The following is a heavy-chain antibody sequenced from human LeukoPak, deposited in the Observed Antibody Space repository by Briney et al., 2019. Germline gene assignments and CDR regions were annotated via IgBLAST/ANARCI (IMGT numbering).Heavy chain of an antibody. D-gene: IGHD3-10*01. Sequence: GASVKVSCKASGYTFTGYYMHWVRQAPGQGLEWMGLINPNSGGTNYAQKFQGRVTMTRDTSISTAYMELSRLRSDDTAVYYCARATYYDGSGTYWFDPWGQGTVVTVSS. CDR3: ARATYYDGSGTYWFDP. CDR2: INPNSGGT. J-gene: IGHJ5*02. V-gene: IGHV1-2*02. CDR1: GYTFTGYY.